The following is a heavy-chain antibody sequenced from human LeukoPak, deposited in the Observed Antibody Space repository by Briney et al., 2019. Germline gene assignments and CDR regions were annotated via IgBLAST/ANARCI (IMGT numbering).Heavy chain of an antibody. CDR3: ARHGGGIAVAGTIDY. V-gene: IGHV4-34*01. D-gene: IGHD6-19*01. CDR2: INHSGST. J-gene: IGHJ4*02. Sequence: PGGSLRLSCAASGFTFSSYWMHWVRQSPGKGLEWIGEINHSGSTNYNPSLKSRVTISVDTSKNQFSLKLSSVTAADTAVYYCARHGGGIAVAGTIDYWGQGTLVTVSS. CDR1: GFTFSSYW.